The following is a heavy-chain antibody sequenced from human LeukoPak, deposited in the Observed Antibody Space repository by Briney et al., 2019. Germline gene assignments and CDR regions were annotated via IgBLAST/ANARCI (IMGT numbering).Heavy chain of an antibody. D-gene: IGHD3-22*01. CDR2: ISGSGGST. Sequence: PGGSLRLSCAASGFTFSSYAMSWVRQAPGKGLEWVSAISGSGGSTYYADSVKGRFTISRDNSKNTLYLQMNSLRAEDTAVYYCARESITMIVVAFRYFDYWGQGTLVTVSS. J-gene: IGHJ4*02. CDR1: GFTFSSYA. CDR3: ARESITMIVVAFRYFDY. V-gene: IGHV3-23*01.